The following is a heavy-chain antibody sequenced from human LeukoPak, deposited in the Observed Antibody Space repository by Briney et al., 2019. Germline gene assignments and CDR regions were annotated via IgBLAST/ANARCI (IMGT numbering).Heavy chain of an antibody. CDR1: GYTFTGYY. CDR3: ARATYCGGDCCSETLDY. CDR2: INPNSGGT. V-gene: IGHV1-2*02. D-gene: IGHD2-21*01. J-gene: IGHJ4*02. Sequence: GASVKVSCKASGYTFTGYYMHWVRQAPGQGLEWMGWINPNSGGTNYAQKFQGRVTMARDTSISTAYMELSRLRSDDTAVYYCARATYCGGDCCSETLDYWGQGTLVTVSS.